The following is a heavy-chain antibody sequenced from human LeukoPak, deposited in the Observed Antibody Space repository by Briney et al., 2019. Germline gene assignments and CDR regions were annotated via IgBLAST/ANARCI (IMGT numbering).Heavy chain of an antibody. V-gene: IGHV1-69*05. Sequence: GASVKVSCKASGGTFSSYAISWVRQAPGQGLEWMGGIIPIFGTANYAQKFRGRVTITTDGSTSTAYMELSSLRSEDTAVYYCARGRYYYYYYYMDVWGKGTTVTVSS. CDR2: IIPIFGTA. CDR1: GGTFSSYA. J-gene: IGHJ6*03. CDR3: ARGRYYYYYYYMDV.